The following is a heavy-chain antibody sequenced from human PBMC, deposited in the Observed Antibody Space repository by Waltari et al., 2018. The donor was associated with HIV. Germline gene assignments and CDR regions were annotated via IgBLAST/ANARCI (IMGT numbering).Heavy chain of an antibody. V-gene: IGHV3-21*01. J-gene: IGHJ4*02. D-gene: IGHD4-17*01. CDR3: ARYGGYGDFDY. Sequence: EVQLVESGGGLVLPGGSVGLSCAGSGVTLSGARVDCVRQAPGKGREWVSSISSSSSYIYYADSVKGRFTISRDNAKNSLYLQMNSLRAEDTAVYYCARYGGYGDFDYWGQGTLVTVSS. CDR1: GVTLSGAR. CDR2: ISSSSSYI.